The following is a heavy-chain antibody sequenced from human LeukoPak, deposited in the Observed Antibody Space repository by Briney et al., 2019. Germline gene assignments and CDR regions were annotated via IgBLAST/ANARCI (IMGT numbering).Heavy chain of an antibody. CDR1: GYTLTELS. CDR3: ATGVVPRPTTSDYYYMDV. CDR2: FDPEDGET. V-gene: IGHV1-24*01. Sequence: ASVKVSCKVSGYTLTELSMHWVRQAPGKGLEWMGGFDPEDGETIYAQKFQGRVTMTEDTSTDTAYMELSSLRSEDTAVYYCATGVVPRPTTSDYYYMDVWGKGTTVTVSS. D-gene: IGHD4-17*01. J-gene: IGHJ6*03.